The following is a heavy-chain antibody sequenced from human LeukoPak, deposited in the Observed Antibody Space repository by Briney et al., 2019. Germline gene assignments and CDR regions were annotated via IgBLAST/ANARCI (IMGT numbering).Heavy chain of an antibody. Sequence: GESLKISCKGSGYSFTSYWIGWVRQMPGKGLEWMGIFYPGDSDTRYSPSFQGQVTITADKSISTAYLQWSSLKASDTAMYYCARSQYQPLLLPDYWGQGTLVTVSS. J-gene: IGHJ4*02. D-gene: IGHD2-2*01. CDR1: GYSFTSYW. CDR2: FYPGDSDT. V-gene: IGHV5-51*01. CDR3: ARSQYQPLLLPDY.